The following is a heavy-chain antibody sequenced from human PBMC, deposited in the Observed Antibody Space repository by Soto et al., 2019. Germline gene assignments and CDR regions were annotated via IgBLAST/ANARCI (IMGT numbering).Heavy chain of an antibody. D-gene: IGHD6-13*01. CDR2: ISGSGNTS. Sequence: EVQLLESGGGLVQPGGSLRLSCAASGFTFSSYAMTWVRRAPGQGLEWVSAISGSGNTSYYADSVKGRFTISRDSSKKMLYLQMNCLRPEDPAVYYCAKDRGRTWYEEYWGQGTLVTVSS. CDR1: GFTFSSYA. V-gene: IGHV3-23*01. J-gene: IGHJ4*02. CDR3: AKDRGRTWYEEY.